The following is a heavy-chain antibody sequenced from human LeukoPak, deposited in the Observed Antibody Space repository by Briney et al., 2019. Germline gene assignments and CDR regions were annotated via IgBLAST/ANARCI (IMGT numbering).Heavy chain of an antibody. CDR2: IYYSGST. J-gene: IGHJ3*02. CDR3: AGGSSGWYDAFDI. Sequence: SETLSLTCTVSGGSISSYYWSWLRQPPGKGLEWIGYIYYSGSTNYNPSLKSRVTISVDTSKNQFSLKLSSVTAADTAVYYCAGGSSGWYDAFDIWGQGTMVTVSS. V-gene: IGHV4-59*01. D-gene: IGHD6-19*01. CDR1: GGSISSYY.